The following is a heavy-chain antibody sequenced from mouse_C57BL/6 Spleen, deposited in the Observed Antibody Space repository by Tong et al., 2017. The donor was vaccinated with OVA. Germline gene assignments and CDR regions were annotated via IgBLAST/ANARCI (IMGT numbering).Heavy chain of an antibody. D-gene: IGHD2-1*01. CDR3: ARRGNSHGYGYFDV. Sequence: EVQLQESGPELVKPGASVKISCKASGYSFTDYNMNWVKRSNGKSLEWIGVINPNYGTTSYNQKFKGKATLTVDQSSSTAYMQLNSLTSEDSAVYYCARRGNSHGYGYFDVWGTGTTVTVSS. V-gene: IGHV1-39*01. CDR2: INPNYGTT. CDR1: GYSFTDYN. J-gene: IGHJ1*03.